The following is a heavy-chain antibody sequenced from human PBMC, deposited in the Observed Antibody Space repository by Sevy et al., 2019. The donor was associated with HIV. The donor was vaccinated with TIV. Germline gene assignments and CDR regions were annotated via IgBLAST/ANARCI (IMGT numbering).Heavy chain of an antibody. CDR2: ISYDESNK. CDR3: ARDPAPYCSGGSCYYYFDY. J-gene: IGHJ4*02. CDR1: GFTFSSYA. V-gene: IGHV3-30-3*01. D-gene: IGHD2-15*01. Sequence: GGSLRLSCAASGFTFSSYAMHWVRQAPGKGLEWVAVISYDESNKYYADSVKGGFTISRDNSKNTLYLQMNSLRAEETAVCYCARDPAPYCSGGSCYYYFDYWGQGTLVTVSS.